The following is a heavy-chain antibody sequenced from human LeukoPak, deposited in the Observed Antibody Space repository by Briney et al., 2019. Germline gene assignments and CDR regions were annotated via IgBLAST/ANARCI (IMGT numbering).Heavy chain of an antibody. V-gene: IGHV3-15*01. CDR2: IKSKTDGGTT. D-gene: IGHD2-2*01. CDR1: GFTFSSYA. Sequence: GGSLRLSCAASGFTFSSYAMSWVRQAPGKGLEWVGRIKSKTDGGTTDYAAPVKGRFTISRDDSKNTLYLQMSSLKTEDTAVYYCTTDRYCSSTSCSYFDYWGQGTLVTVSS. CDR3: TTDRYCSSTSCSYFDY. J-gene: IGHJ4*02.